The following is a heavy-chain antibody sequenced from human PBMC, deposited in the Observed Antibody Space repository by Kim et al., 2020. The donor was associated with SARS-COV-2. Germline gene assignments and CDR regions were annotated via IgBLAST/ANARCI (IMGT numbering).Heavy chain of an antibody. V-gene: IGHV3-33*01. CDR1: GFTFSSYG. CDR3: SRAPERSWTFDY. Sequence: GGSLRLSCAASGFTFSSYGMHWVRQASGKGLEWVAVIWYDGSNKYYADSVKGRFTISRDNSKNTLYLEMNSLRAEDTAVYYCSRAPERSWTFDYWGHGTL. CDR2: IWYDGSNK. J-gene: IGHJ4*01. D-gene: IGHD6-13*01.